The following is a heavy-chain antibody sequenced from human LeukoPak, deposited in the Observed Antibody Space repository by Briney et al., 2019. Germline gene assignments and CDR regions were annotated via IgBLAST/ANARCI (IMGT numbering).Heavy chain of an antibody. J-gene: IGHJ4*02. CDR2: MNPNSGNT. V-gene: IGHV1-8*01. Sequence: ASVKVSCKASGYTFTSYDINWVRQATGQGLEWMGWMNPNSGNTGYAQKFQGRVTVTRNTSISTAYMELSSLRSEDTAVYYCAREHDFWSGYSDWGQGTLVTASS. CDR1: GYTFTSYD. D-gene: IGHD3-3*01. CDR3: AREHDFWSGYSD.